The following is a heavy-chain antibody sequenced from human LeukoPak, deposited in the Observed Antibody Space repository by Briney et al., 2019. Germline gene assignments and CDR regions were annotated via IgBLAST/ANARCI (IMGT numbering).Heavy chain of an antibody. CDR2: ISSSGRTI. J-gene: IGHJ6*02. CDR3: ARELGGGREYYGMDV. Sequence: QPRGCLRLSCAASGFTFTSYEMNWVGQAPGKGLEWGSYISSSGRTIYYADSVKGRFTISRDNAKNSLYLQMNSLRAEGKAVYYCARELGGGREYYGMDVWGQGTKVTLSS. D-gene: IGHD5-24*01. V-gene: IGHV3-48*03. CDR1: GFTFTSYE.